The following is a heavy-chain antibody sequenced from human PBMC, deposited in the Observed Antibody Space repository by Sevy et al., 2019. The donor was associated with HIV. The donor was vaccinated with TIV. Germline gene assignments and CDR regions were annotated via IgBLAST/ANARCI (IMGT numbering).Heavy chain of an antibody. D-gene: IGHD2-2*01. CDR3: ARDKRAVVVPAATFDY. J-gene: IGHJ4*02. Sequence: GGSLRLSCAASGFTFSSYAMHWVRQAPGKGLEWVAVISYDGSIKYYADSVKGRFTISRDTSKNTLYLQMNSLSAEDTAVYYCARDKRAVVVPAATFDYWGQGTLVTVSS. V-gene: IGHV3-30-3*01. CDR1: GFTFSSYA. CDR2: ISYDGSIK.